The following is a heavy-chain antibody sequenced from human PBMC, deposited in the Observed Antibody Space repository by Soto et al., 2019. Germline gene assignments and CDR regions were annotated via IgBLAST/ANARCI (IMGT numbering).Heavy chain of an antibody. CDR3: ASTSNYGDHYYYYGMDV. CDR2: INAGSGNT. J-gene: IGHJ6*02. CDR1: GYTFTSYA. V-gene: IGHV1-3*01. Sequence: GASVKVSCKASGYTFTSYAMHWVRQAPGQRLEWMGWINAGSGNTKYSQKFQGRVTITRDTSASTAYMELSSLRSEDTAVYYCASTSNYGDHYYYYGMDVWGQGTTVTVSS. D-gene: IGHD4-17*01.